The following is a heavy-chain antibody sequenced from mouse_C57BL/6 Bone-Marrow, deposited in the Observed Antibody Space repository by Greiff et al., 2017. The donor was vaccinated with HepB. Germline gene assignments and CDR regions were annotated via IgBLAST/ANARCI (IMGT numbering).Heavy chain of an antibody. V-gene: IGHV1-82*01. CDR2: IYPGDGDT. D-gene: IGHD1-1*01. J-gene: IGHJ2*01. CDR1: GYAFSSSW. CDR3: ARWGTVVDY. Sequence: VQLQQSGPELVKPGASVKISCKASGYAFSSSWMNWVKQRPGKGLEWIGRIYPGDGDTNYNGKFKGKATLTADKSSSTAYMQLSSLTSEDSAVYFCARWGTVVDYWGHGTTLTVSS.